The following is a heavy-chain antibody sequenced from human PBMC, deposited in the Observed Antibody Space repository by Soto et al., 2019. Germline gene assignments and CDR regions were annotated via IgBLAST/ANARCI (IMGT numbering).Heavy chain of an antibody. CDR1: GWSFSGYY. Sequence: QVQLQQWGAGLLKPSETLALTCAVYGWSFSGYYWSWIRQPPGKGLEWIGEINHSGSTNYNPSLKSRVTITVDTSKNQFSLKLSSVTAADTAVYYCARAYGGNVFDYWGQGTLVTVSS. CDR3: ARAYGGNVFDY. V-gene: IGHV4-34*01. J-gene: IGHJ4*02. CDR2: INHSGST. D-gene: IGHD4-17*01.